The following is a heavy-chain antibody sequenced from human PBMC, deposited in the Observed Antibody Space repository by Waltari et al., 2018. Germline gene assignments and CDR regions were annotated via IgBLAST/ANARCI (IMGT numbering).Heavy chain of an antibody. Sequence: QVQLVQSGAEVKKPGSSVKVSCKASGGTFSSYAISRVRQATGQGLEWMRRLITIFGTANYGQKCQGKVPITADKSTSTAYMELSSLRSEDTAVYYCARDLPYYYESSGQYGGYWGQGTLVTVSS. D-gene: IGHD3-22*01. CDR1: GGTFSSYA. J-gene: IGHJ4*02. CDR3: ARDLPYYYESSGQYGGY. V-gene: IGHV1-69*08. CDR2: LITIFGTA.